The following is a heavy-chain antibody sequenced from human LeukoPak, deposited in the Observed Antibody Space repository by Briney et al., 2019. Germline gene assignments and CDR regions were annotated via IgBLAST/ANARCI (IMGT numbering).Heavy chain of an antibody. CDR1: GGSFSGYY. Sequence: PSETLSLTCAVYGGSFSGYYWSWIRQPAGKGLEWIGRIYTSGSTNYNPSLKSRATISVDTSKNQFSLKLSSVTAADTAVYYCARHIDYYDSSGYFSWFDPWGRGTLVTVSS. J-gene: IGHJ5*02. V-gene: IGHV4-59*10. D-gene: IGHD3-22*01. CDR2: IYTSGST. CDR3: ARHIDYYDSSGYFSWFDP.